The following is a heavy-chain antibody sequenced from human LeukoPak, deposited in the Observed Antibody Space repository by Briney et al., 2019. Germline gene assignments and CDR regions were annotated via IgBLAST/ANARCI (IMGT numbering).Heavy chain of an antibody. CDR1: GFTVSSNY. V-gene: IGHV3-53*01. Sequence: GGSLRLSCAASGFTVSSNYMSWVRQAPGKGLEWVSVIYSGGSTYYADSVKGRFTISRDNSKNTLYLQMNSLRAEDTAVYYCATATYSGYRKAGSGYRPTALDYWGQGTLVTVSS. J-gene: IGHJ4*02. CDR2: IYSGGST. CDR3: ATATYSGYRKAGSGYRPTALDY. D-gene: IGHD5-12*01.